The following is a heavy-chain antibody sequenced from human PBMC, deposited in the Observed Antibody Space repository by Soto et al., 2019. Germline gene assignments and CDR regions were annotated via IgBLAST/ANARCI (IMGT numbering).Heavy chain of an antibody. CDR1: GYTFTSYG. Sequence: ASVKVSCKASGYTFTSYGISWVRQAPGQGLEWMGWISAYNGNTNYAQKLQGRVTMTTDTSTSTAYMELRSLRSDDTAVYYCARLADSTLRRYYYDTILRYFDYWGQGTLVTVSS. J-gene: IGHJ4*02. D-gene: IGHD3-22*01. V-gene: IGHV1-18*01. CDR2: ISAYNGNT. CDR3: ARLADSTLRRYYYDTILRYFDY.